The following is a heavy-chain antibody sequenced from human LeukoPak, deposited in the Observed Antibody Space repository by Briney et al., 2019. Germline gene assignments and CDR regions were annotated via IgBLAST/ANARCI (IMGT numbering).Heavy chain of an antibody. D-gene: IGHD3-10*01. CDR1: GFTFSSYS. J-gene: IGHJ4*02. CDR2: ISSSSTTI. V-gene: IGHV3-48*01. Sequence: GGSLRLSCAASGFTFSSYSMNWVRQAPGKGLEWVSYISSSSTTIYYADSVKGRFTISRDNAKNSLYLQMDSLRADDTAVYYCARGSGSLGGYWGQGTLVTVSS. CDR3: ARGSGSLGGY.